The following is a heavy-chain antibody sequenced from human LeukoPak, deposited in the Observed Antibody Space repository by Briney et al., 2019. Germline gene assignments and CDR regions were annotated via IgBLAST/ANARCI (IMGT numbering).Heavy chain of an antibody. CDR3: ARGSGWYRPIDY. Sequence: PGGSLRLSCAASGFIVSSNYVSWVRQAPGKGLEWVSVIYSGGNTYYADSVKGRFTISRDNSKNTVYLQMNSLRAEDTAVYYCARGSGWYRPIDYWGQGTLVTVSS. CDR1: GFIVSSNY. D-gene: IGHD6-19*01. J-gene: IGHJ4*02. V-gene: IGHV3-66*01. CDR2: IYSGGNT.